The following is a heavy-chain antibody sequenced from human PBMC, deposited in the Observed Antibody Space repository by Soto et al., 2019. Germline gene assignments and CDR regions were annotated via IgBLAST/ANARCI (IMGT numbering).Heavy chain of an antibody. V-gene: IGHV1-8*01. D-gene: IGHD6-19*01. CDR2: MNPNSGDT. CDR3: ARGPGSSDWRFSYYYMDV. Sequence: QVQLVQSGAEVKKPGASVKVSCTFTSYDINWVRQAPGQGLEGMAWMNPNSGDTRYAQKLQGRVTMNRNTSSFTAYMELSSITSEDTAVYYCARGPGSSDWRFSYYYMDVWGQGTTVTVSS. CDR1: FTSYD. J-gene: IGHJ6*02.